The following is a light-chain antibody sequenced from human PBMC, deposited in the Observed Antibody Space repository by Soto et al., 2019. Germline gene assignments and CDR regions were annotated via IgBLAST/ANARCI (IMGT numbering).Light chain of an antibody. CDR1: SSDVGGYNY. Sequence: QSALTQPASVSGSPGRSITISCTGSSSDVGGYNYVSWYQQHPGKAPKLMIYDVTTRPSGVSNRFSGSKSGNTASLTISGLQTEDEADYYCISYTSSSSTLMVFGGGTKLTVL. J-gene: IGLJ2*01. CDR2: DVT. CDR3: ISYTSSSSTLMV. V-gene: IGLV2-14*03.